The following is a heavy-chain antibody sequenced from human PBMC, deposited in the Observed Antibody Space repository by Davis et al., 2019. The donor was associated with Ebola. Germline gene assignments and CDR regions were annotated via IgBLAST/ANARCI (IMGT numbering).Heavy chain of an antibody. V-gene: IGHV1-69*05. CDR3: ARGPESCRSFTCPYYFDS. CDR2: IIPIFGTA. CDR1: GGTFSSYA. Sequence: AASVKVSCKASGGTFSSYAISWVRQAPGQGLEWMGGIIPIFGTANYAQKFQGRVSMTRNTYISTAYMELSSLRSEDTAVYYCARGPESCRSFTCPYYFDSWGQGTLVTVSS. D-gene: IGHD2-2*01. J-gene: IGHJ4*02.